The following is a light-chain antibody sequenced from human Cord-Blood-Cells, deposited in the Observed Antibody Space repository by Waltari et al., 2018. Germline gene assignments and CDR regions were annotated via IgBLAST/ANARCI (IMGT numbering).Light chain of an antibody. CDR2: AAS. CDR1: QSISSY. Sequence: DIQMTQSPSSLSASVGDRVTITCRASQSISSYLNWYQQKPGKAPKLLIYAASSLQSVVPSRFSGSGSVTDFTLTISSLQPEDFATYYFQQSYSTPYTFGQGTKLEIK. J-gene: IGKJ2*01. CDR3: QQSYSTPYT. V-gene: IGKV1-39*01.